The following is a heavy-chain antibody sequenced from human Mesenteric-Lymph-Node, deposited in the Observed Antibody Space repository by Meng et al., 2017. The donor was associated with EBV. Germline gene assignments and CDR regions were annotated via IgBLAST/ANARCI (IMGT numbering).Heavy chain of an antibody. V-gene: IGHV4-61*01. CDR1: GGSVSSGSYY. Sequence: VTLKGSGPGWVKPSATLSLPCTASGGSVSSGSYYWSWIRQPPGKGLEWIGYIYYSGSTNYDPSLKSRVTISVDTSKNQFSLKLSSVTAADTAVYYCALIIVGATHFDYWGQGTLVTVSS. D-gene: IGHD1-26*01. CDR3: ALIIVGATHFDY. CDR2: IYYSGST. J-gene: IGHJ4*02.